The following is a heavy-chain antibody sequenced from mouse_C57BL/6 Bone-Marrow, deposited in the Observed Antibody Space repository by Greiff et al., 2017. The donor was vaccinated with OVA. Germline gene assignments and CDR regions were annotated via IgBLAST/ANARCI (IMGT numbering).Heavy chain of an antibody. CDR1: GFSLTSYG. V-gene: IGHV2-3*01. J-gene: IGHJ2*01. CDR3: ATVGRRYYFDY. Sequence: VHLVESGPGLVAPSQSLSITCTVSGFSLTSYGVSWVRQPPGKGLEWLGVIWGDGSTNYHSALISRLSISKDNSKSQVFLKLNSLQTDDTATDHWATVGRRYYFDYRGQGTTPTVSS. CDR2: IWGDGST.